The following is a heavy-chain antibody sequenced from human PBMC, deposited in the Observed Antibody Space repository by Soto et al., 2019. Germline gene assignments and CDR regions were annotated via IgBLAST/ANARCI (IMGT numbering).Heavy chain of an antibody. J-gene: IGHJ4*02. CDR1: GSTFSTYA. CDR2: ISGSGVST. V-gene: IGHV3-23*01. D-gene: IGHD6-6*01. Sequence: PGGSLRLSCAASGSTFSTYATSWVRQAPGKGLEWVSGISGSGVSTFYADSVKGRFTISRDNSKNTLYLQMSSLRVEDTAVYHCAKDRGLYSSSSVGDYWGQGTQVTVSS. CDR3: AKDRGLYSSSSVGDY.